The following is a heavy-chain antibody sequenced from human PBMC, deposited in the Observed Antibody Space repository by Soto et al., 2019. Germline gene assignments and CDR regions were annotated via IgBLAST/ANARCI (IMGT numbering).Heavy chain of an antibody. Sequence: EAQLEESGGGLVQPGWSLRLSCVASDFTFTNYWMHWGRQAPGEGLVWVSRIDNDAGTTNYADSVKGRFTISRDSAKNTVDLQVDSLRDEATAGYYCARGATGYYDLWGRGTLVAVS. CDR1: DFTFTNYW. V-gene: IGHV3-74*02. CDR2: IDNDAGTT. J-gene: IGHJ2*01. CDR3: ARGATGYYDL.